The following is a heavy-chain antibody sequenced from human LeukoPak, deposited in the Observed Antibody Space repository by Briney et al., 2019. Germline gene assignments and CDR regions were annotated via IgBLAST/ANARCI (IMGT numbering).Heavy chain of an antibody. CDR3: ARDYYYDSSGLISDY. CDR1: GYTFTSYG. CDR2: ISAYNGNT. Sequence: GASVKVPCKASGYTFTSYGISWVRQAPGQGLEWMGWISAYNGNTNYAQKLQGRVTMTTDTSTSTAYMELRSLRSDDTAVYYCARDYYYDSSGLISDYWGQGTLVTVSS. J-gene: IGHJ4*02. V-gene: IGHV1-18*01. D-gene: IGHD3-22*01.